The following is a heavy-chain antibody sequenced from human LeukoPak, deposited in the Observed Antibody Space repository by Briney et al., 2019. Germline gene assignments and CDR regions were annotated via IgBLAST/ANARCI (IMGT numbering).Heavy chain of an antibody. CDR2: IYYSGST. J-gene: IGHJ4*02. D-gene: IGHD3-22*01. Sequence: SETLSLTCTVSGGPISSGGYYWSWIRQHPGKGLEWIGYIYYSGSTYYNPSLKSRVTISVDTSKNQFSLRLSSVTAADTAVYYCASYSSTYSKAFDYWGQGSLVTVSS. V-gene: IGHV4-31*03. CDR1: GGPISSGGYY. CDR3: ASYSSTYSKAFDY.